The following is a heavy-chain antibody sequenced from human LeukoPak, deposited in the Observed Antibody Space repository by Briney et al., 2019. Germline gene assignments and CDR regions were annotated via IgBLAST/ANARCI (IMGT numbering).Heavy chain of an antibody. CDR2: ISSSSSTI. V-gene: IGHV3-48*04. J-gene: IGHJ4*02. CDR3: ARLMFLWPPIYFDY. D-gene: IGHD2-8*01. Sequence: GGSLRLSCAASGFTFSSNSMNWVRQAPGKGLEWVSHISSSSSTIYYADSVKGRFTISRDNPGNSVYLQMNSLRAEDTAVYYCARLMFLWPPIYFDYWGQGTLVTVSS. CDR1: GFTFSSNS.